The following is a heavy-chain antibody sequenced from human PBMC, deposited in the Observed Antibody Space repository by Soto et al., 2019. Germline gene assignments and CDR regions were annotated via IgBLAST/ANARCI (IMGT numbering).Heavy chain of an antibody. CDR3: ARGGDYYGSGSYYPTGFDP. D-gene: IGHD3-10*01. CDR1: GYTFTCYD. V-gene: IGHV1-8*01. J-gene: IGHJ5*02. Sequence: ASVKVSCRASGYTFTCYDINWVRQTTGQGLEWMGWMNPNSGNTGYAQKFQGRVTMTRNTSISTAYMALSSLRSEDTAVYYCARGGDYYGSGSYYPTGFDPWGQGTLVTVSS. CDR2: MNPNSGNT.